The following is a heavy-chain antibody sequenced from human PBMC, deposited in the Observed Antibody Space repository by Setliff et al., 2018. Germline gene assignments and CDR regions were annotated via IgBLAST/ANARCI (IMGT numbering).Heavy chain of an antibody. V-gene: IGHV3-48*01. CDR2: ISSSSSTI. D-gene: IGHD3-3*01. CDR3: ARQNDFWSGQDFDY. Sequence: GGSLSLSCAASGFTFSSYSMNWVRQAPGKGLEWVSYISSSSSTIYYADSVKGRFTISRDNAKNSLYLQMNSLRAEDTAVYYCARQNDFWSGQDFDYWGQGTLVTVSS. J-gene: IGHJ4*02. CDR1: GFTFSSYS.